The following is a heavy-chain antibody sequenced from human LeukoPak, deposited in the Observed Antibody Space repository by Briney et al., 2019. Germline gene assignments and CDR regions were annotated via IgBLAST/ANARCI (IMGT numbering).Heavy chain of an antibody. D-gene: IGHD2-15*01. CDR3: ARDRRATPMYFFDF. J-gene: IGHJ4*02. CDR1: RFSFSDYT. CDR2: IRHSGVDS. Sequence: PGGSLRLSCEASRFSFSDYTMSWVRQLPGKGLEWVSGIRHSGVDSSYADSVKGRFTISRDNSKNMLYLQMNSLRDDDTGVYYCARDRRATPMYFFDFWGQGTPVTVSS. V-gene: IGHV3-23*01.